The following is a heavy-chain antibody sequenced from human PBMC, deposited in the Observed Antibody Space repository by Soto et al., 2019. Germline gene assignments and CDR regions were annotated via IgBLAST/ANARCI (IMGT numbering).Heavy chain of an antibody. J-gene: IGHJ5*02. D-gene: IGHD3-22*01. CDR3: ARSQDSSGYWNSCFEP. Sequence: ASVKVSCKASGYSFTDYHIHWVRQAPGQGLEWLGRINPKSGGTSTAQKFKGWVTMTTDASTSTAYMELTSMRSDDTAVYYCARSQDSSGYWNSCFEPWGKGTLVTVSA. CDR1: GYSFTDYH. CDR2: INPKSGGT. V-gene: IGHV1-2*04.